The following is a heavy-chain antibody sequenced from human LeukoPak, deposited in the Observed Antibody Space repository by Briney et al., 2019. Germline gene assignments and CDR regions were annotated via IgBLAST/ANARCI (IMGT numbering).Heavy chain of an antibody. CDR2: ISYDGSNK. J-gene: IGHJ4*02. CDR3: ARDLRYFDWLSPFGS. V-gene: IGHV3-30-3*01. D-gene: IGHD3-9*01. CDR1: GFTFSSYA. Sequence: GGSLRLSCAASGFTFSSYAMSWVRQAPGKGLEWVAVISYDGSNKYYADSVKGRFTISRDNSKNTLYPQMNSLRAEDTAVYYCARDLRYFDWLSPFGSWGQGTLVTVSS.